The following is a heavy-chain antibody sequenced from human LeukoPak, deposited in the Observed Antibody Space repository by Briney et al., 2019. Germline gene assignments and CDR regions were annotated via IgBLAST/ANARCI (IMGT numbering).Heavy chain of an antibody. Sequence: PGGSLRLSCAASGFIFSSYSMNWVRQAPGKGLEWVSSISSSSSYIYYADSVKGRFTISRDNAKNSLYLQMNSLRAEDTAVYYCSRDGSGSSWSAFDIWGQGTRVTVSS. CDR1: GFIFSSYS. J-gene: IGHJ3*02. V-gene: IGHV3-21*01. CDR3: SRDGSGSSWSAFDI. CDR2: ISSSSSYI. D-gene: IGHD6-13*01.